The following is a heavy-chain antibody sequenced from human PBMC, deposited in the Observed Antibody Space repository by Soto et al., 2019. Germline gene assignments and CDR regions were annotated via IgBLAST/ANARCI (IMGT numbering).Heavy chain of an antibody. CDR1: GFTFSSYS. J-gene: IGHJ4*02. CDR2: ISSSSSYI. CDR3: ARVPSPITRVPPDY. Sequence: LRLSCAASGFTFSSYSMNWVRQAPGKGLEWVSSISSSSSYIYYADSVKGRFTISRDNAKDSLYLQMNSLRAEDTAVYYCARVPSPITRVPPDYWGQGTLVTVSS. D-gene: IGHD3-10*01. V-gene: IGHV3-21*01.